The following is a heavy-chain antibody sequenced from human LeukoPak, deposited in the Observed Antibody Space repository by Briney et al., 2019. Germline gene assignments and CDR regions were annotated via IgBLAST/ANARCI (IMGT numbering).Heavy chain of an antibody. Sequence: SVKVSCKVSGYTLTELSMHWVRQAPGQGLEWMGRIIPILGIANYAQKFQGRVTITADKSTSTAYMELSSLRSEDTAVYYCARAPSPYCGGDCLFDYWGQGTLVTVSS. CDR1: GYTLTELS. CDR2: IIPILGIA. V-gene: IGHV1-69*04. CDR3: ARAPSPYCGGDCLFDY. D-gene: IGHD2-21*02. J-gene: IGHJ4*02.